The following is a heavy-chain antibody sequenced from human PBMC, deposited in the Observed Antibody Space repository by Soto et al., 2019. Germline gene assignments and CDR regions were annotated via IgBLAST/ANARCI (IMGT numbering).Heavy chain of an antibody. CDR1: GFTFGDYS. CDR3: TRDLEYYYYGMDV. V-gene: IGHV3-49*03. J-gene: IGHJ6*02. CDR2: IRSKAYGGTT. Sequence: GGSLRLSCTSSGFTFGDYSMSWFRQAPGKGLEWVGFIRSKAYGGTTEYAASVKGRFTISRDDSKSIAYLQMNSLKTEDTAVYYCTRDLEYYYYGMDVWGQGTTVTVSS.